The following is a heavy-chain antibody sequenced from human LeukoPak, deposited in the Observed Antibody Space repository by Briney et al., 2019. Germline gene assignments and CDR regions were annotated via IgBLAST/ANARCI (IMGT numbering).Heavy chain of an antibody. J-gene: IGHJ5*02. CDR1: GFTFSSYW. V-gene: IGHV3-7*03. CDR3: ARDPGDRAIDRWFDP. CDR2: IKQDGSEK. Sequence: PGGSLRLSCGASGFTFSSYWMSWVRQAPGKGLEWVANIKQDGSEKYYVDSVKGRFIISRDNAKSSLYLHMNDPRAEDTAVYYCARDPGDRAIDRWFDPWGQGTLVTVSS. D-gene: IGHD5-18*01.